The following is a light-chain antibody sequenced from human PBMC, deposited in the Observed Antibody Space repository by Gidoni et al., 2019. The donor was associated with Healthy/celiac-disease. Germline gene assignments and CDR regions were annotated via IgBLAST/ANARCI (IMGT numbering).Light chain of an antibody. CDR3: SSYTSSSMV. V-gene: IGLV2-14*03. CDR2: DVS. CDR1: SSDVGGYNY. J-gene: IGLJ1*01. Sequence: QSALTQPASVSGSPGQSITISCTGTSSDVGGYNYVSWYQHHPGKAPKLMIYDVSNRPSGVAIRFSGSKYGNTASLTISGLQAEDEADYYCSSYTSSSMVFGTGTKVTVL.